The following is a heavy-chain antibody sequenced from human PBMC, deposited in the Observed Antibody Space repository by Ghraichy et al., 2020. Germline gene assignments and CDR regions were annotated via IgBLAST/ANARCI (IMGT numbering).Heavy chain of an antibody. Sequence: ASVKVSCKASGYTFTSYGISWVRQAPGPGLEWMGWISAYNGNTNYAQKLQGRVTMTTDTSTSTAYMELRSLRSDDTAVYYCARVEEPYYYYYYGMDVWGQGTTVTASS. J-gene: IGHJ6*02. CDR1: GYTFTSYG. D-gene: IGHD1-14*01. CDR3: ARVEEPYYYYYYGMDV. V-gene: IGHV1-18*01. CDR2: ISAYNGNT.